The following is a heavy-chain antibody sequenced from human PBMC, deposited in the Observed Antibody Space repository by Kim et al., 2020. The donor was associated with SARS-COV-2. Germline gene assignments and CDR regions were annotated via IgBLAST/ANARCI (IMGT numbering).Heavy chain of an antibody. CDR3: ARGRIAVAGPPGTVCAFDI. J-gene: IGHJ3*02. V-gene: IGHV4-34*01. CDR2: INHSGRT. D-gene: IGHD6-19*01. Sequence: SETLSLTCAVYGGSFSGYYWSWIRQPTEKGLAWIGEINHSGRTNYNPSPKSRVTISGDTSTNQYSLKLSSVTAADPAVYYCARGRIAVAGPPGTVCAFDIWGQGTMVTVSS. CDR1: GGSFSGYY.